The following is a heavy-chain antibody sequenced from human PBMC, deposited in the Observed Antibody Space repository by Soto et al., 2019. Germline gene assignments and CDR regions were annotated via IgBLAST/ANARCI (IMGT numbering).Heavy chain of an antibody. CDR2: INHSGSA. D-gene: IGHD3-22*01. J-gene: IGHJ3*02. V-gene: IGHV4-34*01. Sequence: PSETLSLTCAAYGGSFSGYYWSWIRQPPGKGLEWIGEINHSGSANYNPSLKSRVTISVDTSKNQFSLKLSSVTAADTAVYYCARGRSSGYYGRNAFDIWGQGTMVTVS. CDR1: GGSFSGYY. CDR3: ARGRSSGYYGRNAFDI.